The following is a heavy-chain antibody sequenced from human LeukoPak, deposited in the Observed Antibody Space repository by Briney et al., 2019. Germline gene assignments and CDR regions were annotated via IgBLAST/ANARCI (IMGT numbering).Heavy chain of an antibody. V-gene: IGHV5-10-1*01. J-gene: IGHJ4*02. CDR1: GYSFTSYW. Sequence: GESLKISCKGSGYSFTSYWISWVRQMPGKGLEWMGRIDLSDSYTNYSPSFQGHVTISADKSISTAYLQWSSLKASDTAMYYCARHDKSYGSPFDYWGQGTLVTVSS. D-gene: IGHD5-18*01. CDR2: IDLSDSYT. CDR3: ARHDKSYGSPFDY.